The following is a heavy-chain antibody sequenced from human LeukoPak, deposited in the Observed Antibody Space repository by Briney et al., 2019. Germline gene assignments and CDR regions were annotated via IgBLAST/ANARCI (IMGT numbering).Heavy chain of an antibody. CDR3: ARDTHDFWSGYSAYGMDV. J-gene: IGHJ6*02. CDR2: ISSSGSTI. Sequence: GGSLRLSCAASGFTFSDYYMSWIRQAPGKGLEWVSYISSSGSTIYYADSVKGRFTISRDNAKNSLYLQMNSLRAEDTAVYYCARDTHDFWSGYSAYGMDVWGQGTTVTVSS. CDR1: GFTFSDYY. V-gene: IGHV3-11*01. D-gene: IGHD3-3*01.